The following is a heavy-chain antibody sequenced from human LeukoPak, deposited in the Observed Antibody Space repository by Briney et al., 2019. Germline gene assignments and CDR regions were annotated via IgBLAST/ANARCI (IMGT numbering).Heavy chain of an antibody. CDR2: IRYDGSNK. D-gene: IGHD3-10*01. CDR1: GFTFSSYG. CDR3: AKEARWFGEPPADY. J-gene: IGHJ4*02. Sequence: GGSLRLSCAPPGFTFSSYGMHWDRQAPGKGLEWVAFIRYDGSNKYYADSVKGRFTISRDNSKTTLYLQMNSLRAEDTAVYYCAKEARWFGEPPADYWGQGTLVTVSS. V-gene: IGHV3-30*02.